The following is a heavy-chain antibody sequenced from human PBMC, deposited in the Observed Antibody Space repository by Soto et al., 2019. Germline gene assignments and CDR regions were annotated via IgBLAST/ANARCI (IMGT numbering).Heavy chain of an antibody. CDR1: GCTFSSYA. CDR3: AKEKISTSCCNWFDP. V-gene: IGHV1-69*13. Sequence: SVKVSCKPSGCTFSSYAIGWVRQAPGQGLEWMGGIIPIFGTANYAQKFQGRVTITADESTSTAYMELSSLRSEDTAVYYCAKEKISTSCCNWFDPWGQGTLVTVSS. CDR2: IIPIFGTA. J-gene: IGHJ5*02. D-gene: IGHD2-2*01.